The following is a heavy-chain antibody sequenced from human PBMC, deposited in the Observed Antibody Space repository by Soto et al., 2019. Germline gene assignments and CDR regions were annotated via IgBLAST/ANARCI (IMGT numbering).Heavy chain of an antibody. V-gene: IGHV2-5*01. D-gene: IGHD6-6*01. CDR3: ARGLATLPVFAFDI. Sequence: QGTLKESGPTLVKPTQTLTLTCSFSGFSLSTSGVGVGWIRQSPGKAPEWLALIYWSGDEHYRPSLKSRLSIIKDTSKNHVVLIMSDMDPVDTATYYCARGLATLPVFAFDIWGQGTMVIVSS. CDR2: IYWSGDE. J-gene: IGHJ3*02. CDR1: GFSLSTSGVG.